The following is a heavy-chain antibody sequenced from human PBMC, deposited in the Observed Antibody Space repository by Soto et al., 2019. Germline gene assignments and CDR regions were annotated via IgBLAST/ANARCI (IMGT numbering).Heavy chain of an antibody. D-gene: IGHD3-10*01. Sequence: GGSLRLSCAASGFTFSNAWMSWVRQAPGKGLEWVGRIKSKTDGGTTDYAAPVKGRFTISRDDSKNTLYLQMNSLKTEDTAVYYCTTSDYYGSGSYYPYYYYMDVWGKGTTVTVSS. V-gene: IGHV3-15*01. CDR1: GFTFSNAW. J-gene: IGHJ6*03. CDR3: TTSDYYGSGSYYPYYYYMDV. CDR2: IKSKTDGGTT.